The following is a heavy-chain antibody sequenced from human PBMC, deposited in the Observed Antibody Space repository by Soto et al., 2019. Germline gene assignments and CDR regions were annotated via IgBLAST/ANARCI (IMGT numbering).Heavy chain of an antibody. V-gene: IGHV3-15*07. CDR1: GFTFSNAW. Sequence: EVQLVESGGGLVKPGGSLRLSCAASGFTFSNAWINWVRQAPGKGLEWVGRIKSKTDGGTTDFAAPVKGRFAISRDDSKNMVDLQMNSLKTEDTAVYYCTTDSYITSVIVRFDYWGHGTLVTVSS. CDR3: TTDSYITSVIVRFDY. CDR2: IKSKTDGGTT. D-gene: IGHD2-2*01. J-gene: IGHJ4*01.